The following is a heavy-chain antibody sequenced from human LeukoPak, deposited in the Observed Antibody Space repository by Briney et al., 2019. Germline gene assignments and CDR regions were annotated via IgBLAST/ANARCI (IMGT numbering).Heavy chain of an antibody. Sequence: PGGSLRLSCAASGFMFTSSGMHWVRQAPGKGLEWVAVISYDGSNKYYADSVKGRFTISRDNSKNTLYLQMNSLRTEDTAVYYCAKGYLGLPNYFDYWGQGTLVTVSS. CDR1: GFMFTSSG. D-gene: IGHD2-21*01. V-gene: IGHV3-30*18. CDR2: ISYDGSNK. J-gene: IGHJ4*02. CDR3: AKGYLGLPNYFDY.